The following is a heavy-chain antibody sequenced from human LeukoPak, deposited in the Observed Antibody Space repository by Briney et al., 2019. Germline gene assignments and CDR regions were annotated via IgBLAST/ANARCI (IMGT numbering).Heavy chain of an antibody. CDR1: GFTFSSYW. V-gene: IGHV3-7*01. J-gene: IGHJ4*02. CDR2: IKQDGSEK. CDR3: ARDLQYYDFWSGAHHPYYFDY. D-gene: IGHD3-3*01. Sequence: GGSLRLSCAASGFTFSSYWMSWVRQAPGKGLEWVANIKQDGSEKYYVDSVKGRLTISRDNAKNSLYLQMNSLRAEDTAVYYCARDLQYYDFWSGAHHPYYFDYWGQGTLVTVSS.